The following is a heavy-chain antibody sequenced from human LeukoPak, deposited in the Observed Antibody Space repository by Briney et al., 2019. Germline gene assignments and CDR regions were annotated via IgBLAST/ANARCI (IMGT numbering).Heavy chain of an antibody. CDR1: GYTFTGFY. D-gene: IGHD2-8*01. Sequence: ASVKVSCKASGYTFTGFYMHWVRQAPGQGPEWMGWINPNSGGTKYAQKFQGRVTMTRDTSISSAYMELSSLRSDDTAVYFCARSAEHCNNGVCFTDYYMDVWGKGTTVTVSS. V-gene: IGHV1-2*02. CDR2: INPNSGGT. CDR3: ARSAEHCNNGVCFTDYYMDV. J-gene: IGHJ6*03.